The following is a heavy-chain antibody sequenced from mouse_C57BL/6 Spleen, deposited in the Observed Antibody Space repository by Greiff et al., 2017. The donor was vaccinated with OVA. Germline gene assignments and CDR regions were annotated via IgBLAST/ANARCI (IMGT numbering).Heavy chain of an antibody. CDR1: GFSLTSYA. J-gene: IGHJ4*01. D-gene: IGHD2-4*01. CDR3: ATHDWGLSY. Sequence: VKLKESGPGLVAPAQSLSFTCTVSGFSLTSYALDWVSQPPGKGLEWLGVLWGGGGANYNSALMSRLGISKDNSKSQGCLKTNSLHTDDTARYYGATHDWGLSYWGQGAPVTVS. V-gene: IGHV2-9*01. CDR2: LWGGGGA.